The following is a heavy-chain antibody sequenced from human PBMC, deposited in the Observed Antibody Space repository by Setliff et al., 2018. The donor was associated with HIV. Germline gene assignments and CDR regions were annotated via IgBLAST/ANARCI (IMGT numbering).Heavy chain of an antibody. CDR2: ITYSGSHK. V-gene: IGHV3-21*01. J-gene: IGHJ6*02. D-gene: IGHD3-10*01. Sequence: GGSLRLSCAASGFAFSSYAMNWVRQAPGKGLEWVSSITYSGSHKFYADSVKGRFTISRDNSKNTLYLQMNSLRAEDTAVYYCARSVIGYYYYGMDVWGQGTLVTVSS. CDR3: ARSVIGYYYYGMDV. CDR1: GFAFSSYA.